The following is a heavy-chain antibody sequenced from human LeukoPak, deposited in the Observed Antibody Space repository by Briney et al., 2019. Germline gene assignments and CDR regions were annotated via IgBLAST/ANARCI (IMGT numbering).Heavy chain of an antibody. J-gene: IGHJ4*02. D-gene: IGHD2-21*02. CDR2: IYTSGST. V-gene: IGHV4-61*02. CDR3: ARMGEIAYCGGDCYSPPFDY. CDR1: GGSISSGSYY. Sequence: SETLSLTCTVSGGSISSGSYYWSWIRRPAGKGLEWIARIYTSGSTNYNPSLKSRVTISVDTSKNQFSLKLSSVTAADTAVYYCARMGEIAYCGGDCYSPPFDYWGQGTLVTVSS.